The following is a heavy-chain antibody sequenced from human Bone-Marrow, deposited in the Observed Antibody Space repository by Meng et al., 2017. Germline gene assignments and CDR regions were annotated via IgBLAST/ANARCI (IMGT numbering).Heavy chain of an antibody. CDR1: GGAITSASW. CDR2: IHLNGRP. J-gene: IGHJ4*02. D-gene: IGHD2-21*01. CDR3: AREGVPYVPGDL. Sequence: QVQLQESGPGEGKLAGALSLTCAVSGGAITSASWWSGVRQPPGKGLEWIGEIHLNGRPNYNPSLKSRVTISIDKSENHFSLKLTSVTAADTALYYCAREGVPYVPGDLWGQGTLVTVSS. V-gene: IGHV4-4*02.